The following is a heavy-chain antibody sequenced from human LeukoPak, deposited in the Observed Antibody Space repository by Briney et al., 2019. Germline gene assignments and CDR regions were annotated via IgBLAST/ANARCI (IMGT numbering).Heavy chain of an antibody. J-gene: IGHJ6*03. CDR1: GGPVSTFSYY. D-gene: IGHD5/OR15-5a*01. CDR3: ARRPIYVFYYYYMDV. V-gene: IGHV4-61*02. Sequence: SSETLSLTCNVSGGPVSTFSYYWSWIRQPAGKRLEWIGRIFTSGSTNYNPSLKSRVTISVDTSKNQFSLKLSSVTAADTAVYYCARRPIYVFYYYYMDVWGKGTTVTVSS. CDR2: IFTSGST.